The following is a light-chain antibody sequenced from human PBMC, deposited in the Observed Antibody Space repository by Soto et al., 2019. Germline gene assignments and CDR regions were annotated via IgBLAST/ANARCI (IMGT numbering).Light chain of an antibody. J-gene: IGLJ1*01. Sequence: QLVLTQLPSASGTPGQRVTISCSGSNSNIGSNTVTWYQQLPGTAPILLIYSNNQRSSGVPDRFSGSRSGTSGSLAISGLQSEDEADYYCATWDDRLNGYVFGSGTKLTVL. CDR2: SNN. V-gene: IGLV1-44*01. CDR1: NSNIGSNT. CDR3: ATWDDRLNGYV.